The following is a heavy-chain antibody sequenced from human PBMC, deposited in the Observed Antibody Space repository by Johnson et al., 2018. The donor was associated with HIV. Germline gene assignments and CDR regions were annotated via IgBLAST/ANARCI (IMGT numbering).Heavy chain of an antibody. V-gene: IGHV3-30*03. CDR3: AEGNHGI. D-gene: IGHD2/OR15-2a*01. J-gene: IGHJ3*02. CDR2: ISYDGSNK. Sequence: QVQLVESGGGVVQPGRSLRLSCAASGFTFDDFGMSWVRQAPGKGLEWVAVISYDGSNKYYADSVKGRFTISRDNSKNTLYLQMNSLRAEDTAVYYCAEGNHGIWGQGTMVTVSS. CDR1: GFTFDDFG.